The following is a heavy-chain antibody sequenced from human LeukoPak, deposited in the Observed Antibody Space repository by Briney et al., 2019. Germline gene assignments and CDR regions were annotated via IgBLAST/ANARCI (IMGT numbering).Heavy chain of an antibody. D-gene: IGHD5-12*01. Sequence: SETLSLTCTVSGDSISSSSYCWDWIRQPPGKGLEWIGNIYNSANTHYNPSLKTRITMSVDTSKNQFSLKLNSVTAADTGIYYCARHSRSGYIGYENAFDIWGQGTMVTVFS. J-gene: IGHJ3*02. CDR1: GDSISSSSYC. CDR2: IYNSANT. V-gene: IGHV4-39*01. CDR3: ARHSRSGYIGYENAFDI.